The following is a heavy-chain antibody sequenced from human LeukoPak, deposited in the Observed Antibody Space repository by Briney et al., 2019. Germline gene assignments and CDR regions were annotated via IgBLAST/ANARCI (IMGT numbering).Heavy chain of an antibody. CDR1: GGSFSGYY. Sequence: SETLSLTCAVYGGSFSGYYWSWIRQPPGKGLEWIGEINHSGSTNYNPSLKSRVTISVDTSKNQFSLKLSSVTAADTAVYYCARGGGWALGYFDYWGQGTLVTVSS. CDR2: INHSGST. V-gene: IGHV4-34*01. J-gene: IGHJ4*02. CDR3: ARGGGWALGYFDY. D-gene: IGHD3-16*01.